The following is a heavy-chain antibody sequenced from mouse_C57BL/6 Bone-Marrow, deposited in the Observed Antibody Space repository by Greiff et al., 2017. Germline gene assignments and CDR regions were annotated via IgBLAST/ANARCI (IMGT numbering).Heavy chain of an antibody. CDR2: IYPRSGNT. CDR3: SRDYYVCMDY. J-gene: IGHJ4*01. D-gene: IGHD1-1*01. V-gene: IGHV1-81*01. CDR1: GYTFTSYG. Sequence: QVQLQQSGAELARPGASVKLSCKASGYTFTSYGISWVKQRTGQGLEWIGEIYPRSGNTYYNEKFKGKATLTADKSSSTAYMQLRSLTSEDSAVYFCSRDYYVCMDYWGQGTSVTVSS.